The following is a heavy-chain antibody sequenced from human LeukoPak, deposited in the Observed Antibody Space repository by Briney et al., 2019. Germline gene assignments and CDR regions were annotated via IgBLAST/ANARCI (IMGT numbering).Heavy chain of an antibody. CDR3: AREANWFDS. J-gene: IGHJ5*01. Sequence: SETLSLTCAVYGGSFSGYYWSWIRQPPGKGLEWIGEINHSGSTNYNPSLKSRVTISVDTSKNQFSLKLSSVTAADTAVYYCAREANWFDSWGQGTLVTVSS. CDR1: GGSFSGYY. CDR2: INHSGST. V-gene: IGHV4-34*01.